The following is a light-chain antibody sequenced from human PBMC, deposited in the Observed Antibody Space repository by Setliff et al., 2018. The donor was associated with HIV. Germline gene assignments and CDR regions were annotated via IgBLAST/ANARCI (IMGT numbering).Light chain of an antibody. J-gene: IGLJ1*01. CDR1: GSDVGGYNY. CDR2: EVR. V-gene: IGLV2-14*01. CDR3: SSYAISSTLP. Sequence: QSVLAQPASVSGSPGQSITISCTGTGSDVGGYNYVSWYQQHPGKAPKLIIYEVRNRPSGISNRFSGSKSGNTASLTISGLQAEDEADYYCSSYAISSTLPFGTGTKVTVL.